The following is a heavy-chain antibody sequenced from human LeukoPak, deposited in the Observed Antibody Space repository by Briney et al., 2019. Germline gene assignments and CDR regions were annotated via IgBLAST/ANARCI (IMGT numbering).Heavy chain of an antibody. CDR2: VSSDGSNK. CDR1: GFTFNSYG. J-gene: IGHJ4*02. D-gene: IGHD5-24*01. V-gene: IGHV3-30*03. Sequence: GGSLRLSCAASGFTFNSYGMSWVRQAPGKGLEWVAVVSSDGSNKYYADSVKGQFTISRDNSKNTLYLQMNSLRAEDTGVYYCARDRDGYLAYWGQGTLVTVSS. CDR3: ARDRDGYLAY.